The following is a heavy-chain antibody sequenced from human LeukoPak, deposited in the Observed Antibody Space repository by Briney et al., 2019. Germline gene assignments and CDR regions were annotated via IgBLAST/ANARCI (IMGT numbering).Heavy chain of an antibody. CDR2: ISAYSGNT. D-gene: IGHD6-13*01. CDR1: GYTFTSYG. Sequence: ASVKVSCKASGYTFTSYGISWVRQAPGQGLEWMGWISAYSGNTNYAQKLQGRVTMTTDTSTSTAYMELRSLRSDDTAVYYCARDLSSSSWYPLDYWGQGTLVTVSS. J-gene: IGHJ4*02. CDR3: ARDLSSSSWYPLDY. V-gene: IGHV1-18*01.